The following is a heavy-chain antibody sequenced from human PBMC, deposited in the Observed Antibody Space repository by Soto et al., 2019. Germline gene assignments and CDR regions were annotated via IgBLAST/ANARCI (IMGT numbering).Heavy chain of an antibody. V-gene: IGHV3-33*01. CDR1: GFTFSSYG. CDR3: ARDKPYYDFWSGPIYYYYGMDV. CDR2: IWYDGSNK. D-gene: IGHD3-3*01. Sequence: LRLSCAASGFTFSSYGMHWVRQAPGKGLEWVAVIWYDGSNKYYADSVKGRFTISRDNSKNTLYLQMNSLRAEDTAVYYCARDKPYYDFWSGPIYYYYGMDVWGQGTTVTVSS. J-gene: IGHJ6*02.